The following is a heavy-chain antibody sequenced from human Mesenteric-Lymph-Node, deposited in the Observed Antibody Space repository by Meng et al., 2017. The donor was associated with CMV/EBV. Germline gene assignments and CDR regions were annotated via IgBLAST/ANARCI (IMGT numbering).Heavy chain of an antibody. CDR1: GLAVSSYS. J-gene: IGHJ4*02. CDR2: ISHSPGYM. D-gene: IGHD2-2*01. CDR3: ARDLWCNSTSCYSY. Sequence: ASGLAVSSYSMNWVRQAPGKGLEWVSSISHSPGYMYYADSVKGRFTISRDNAKNSLYLQMNNLRAEDTAVYYCARDLWCNSTSCYSYWGQGTLVTVSS. V-gene: IGHV3-21*01.